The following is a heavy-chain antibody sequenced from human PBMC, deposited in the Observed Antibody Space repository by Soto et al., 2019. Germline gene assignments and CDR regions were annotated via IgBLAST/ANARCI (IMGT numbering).Heavy chain of an antibody. J-gene: IGHJ5*02. CDR2: ISYSGST. V-gene: IGHV4-61*08. CDR1: GGSISSGGYY. CDR3: ARDVRYFDWRNWFDP. D-gene: IGHD3-9*01. Sequence: PSETLSLTCTVSGGSISSGGYYWSWIRQHPGKGLEWIGYISYSGSTNYNPSLKSRVTISVDTSKNQFSLKLSSVTAADTAVYYCARDVRYFDWRNWFDPWGQGTLVTVSS.